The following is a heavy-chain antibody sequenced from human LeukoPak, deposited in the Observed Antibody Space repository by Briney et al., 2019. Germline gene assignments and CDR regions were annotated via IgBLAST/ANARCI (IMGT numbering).Heavy chain of an antibody. CDR1: GGTSSSST. CDR3: ARDTDYYDSSGYSPSPFDSFDY. CDR2: IIPILVVA. Sequence: SVKVSCKAPGGTSSSSTIRWVRQAPGQRLEWMGRIIPILVVANYAQKFQGRVTITADKSTSTAYMELNILRSEDTAVYYCARDTDYYDSSGYSPSPFDSFDYWGQGTLVTVSS. J-gene: IGHJ4*02. V-gene: IGHV1-69*04. D-gene: IGHD3-22*01.